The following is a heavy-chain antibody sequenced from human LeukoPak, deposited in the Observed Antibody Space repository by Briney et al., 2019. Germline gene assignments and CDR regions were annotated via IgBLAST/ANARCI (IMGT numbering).Heavy chain of an antibody. D-gene: IGHD4-17*01. V-gene: IGHV3-48*01. J-gene: IGHJ4*02. CDR1: GFTFSGYS. CDR2: ISSSSSTI. CDR3: ARDNGDYAVYFDY. Sequence: PGGSLRLSCAASGFTFSGYSMNWVRQAPGKGLEWVSYISSSSSTIYYADSVKGRFTISRDNAKNSLYLQMNSLRAEDTAVYYCARDNGDYAVYFDYWGQGTLVTVSS.